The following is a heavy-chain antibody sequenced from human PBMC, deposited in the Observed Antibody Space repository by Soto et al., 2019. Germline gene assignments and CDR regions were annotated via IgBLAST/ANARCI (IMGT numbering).Heavy chain of an antibody. V-gene: IGHV4-59*01. D-gene: IGHD6-6*01. CDR1: GGSISSYY. J-gene: IGHJ5*02. CDR2: IYYSGST. CDR3: ARAEYSSPGNWFDP. Sequence: SETLSLTCTVSGGSISSYYWSWIRQPPGKGLEWIGYIYYSGSTNYNPSLKSRVTISVDTSKNQFSLKLSSVTAADTAVYYCARAEYSSPGNWFDPWGQGPLVTVSS.